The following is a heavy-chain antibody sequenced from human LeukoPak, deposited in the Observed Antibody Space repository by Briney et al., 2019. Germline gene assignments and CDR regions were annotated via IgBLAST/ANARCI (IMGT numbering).Heavy chain of an antibody. V-gene: IGHV3-20*04. D-gene: IGHD3-22*01. CDR2: INWNADST. CDR3: AKDHFYGITMIVVVNGFDY. J-gene: IGHJ4*02. Sequence: PGGSLTLSCEASGLTFDDYGMGWVRQAPGKGLDWVSSINWNADSTGYADSVKGRFTISRDNAKNSLYLQMNSLRAEDTAVYYCAKDHFYGITMIVVVNGFDYWGQGTLVTVSS. CDR1: GLTFDDYG.